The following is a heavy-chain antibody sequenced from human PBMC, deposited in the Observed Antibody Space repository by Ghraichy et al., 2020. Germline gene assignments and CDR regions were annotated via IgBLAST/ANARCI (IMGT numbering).Heavy chain of an antibody. Sequence: ASVKVSCKASGYTFTSYGISWVRQAPGQGLEWMGWISAYNGNTNYAQKLQGRVIMTTDTSTSTAYMELRSLRSDDTAVYYCAATPDTMFYYYYGMDVWGQGTTVTVSS. J-gene: IGHJ6*02. D-gene: IGHD2-15*01. CDR1: GYTFTSYG. CDR3: AATPDTMFYYYYGMDV. V-gene: IGHV1-18*01. CDR2: ISAYNGNT.